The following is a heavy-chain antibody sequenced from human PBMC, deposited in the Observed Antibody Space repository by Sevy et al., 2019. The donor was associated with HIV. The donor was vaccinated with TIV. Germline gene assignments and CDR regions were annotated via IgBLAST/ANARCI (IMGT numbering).Heavy chain of an antibody. CDR2: TYYRSKWFN. Sequence: SQTLSLTCAISGDSVSSNTAAWNWIRQSPSRGLEWLGRTYYRSKWFNDYAVSVISRISINPDTSKNLFSLQLNSVTPGDTAMYYCARDQSSVGSNWDSVAPADYGMDVWGQGTTVTVSS. CDR3: ARDQSSVGSNWDSVAPADYGMDV. V-gene: IGHV6-1*01. J-gene: IGHJ6*02. D-gene: IGHD2-2*01. CDR1: GDSVSSNTAA.